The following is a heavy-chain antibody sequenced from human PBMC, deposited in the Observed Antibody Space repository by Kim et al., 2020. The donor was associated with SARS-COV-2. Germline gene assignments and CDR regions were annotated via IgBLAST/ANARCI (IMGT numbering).Heavy chain of an antibody. J-gene: IGHJ6*02. Sequence: SGSTNYNPSLESRVTISVDTSKTQFSLKLSSVTAADTAVYYCARGRALDVWGQGTTVTVSS. CDR2: SGST. V-gene: IGHV4-59*09. CDR3: ARGRALDV.